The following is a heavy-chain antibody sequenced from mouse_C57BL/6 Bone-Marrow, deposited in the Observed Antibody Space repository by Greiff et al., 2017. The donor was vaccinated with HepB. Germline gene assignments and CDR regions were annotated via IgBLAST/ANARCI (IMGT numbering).Heavy chain of an antibody. V-gene: IGHV1-42*01. J-gene: IGHJ4*01. CDR3: ARDAMDY. CDR2: INPSTGGT. Sequence: VQLQQSGPELVKPGASVKISCKASGYSFTGYYMNWVKQSPEKGLEWIGEINPSTGGTTYNQKFKAKATLTVDKSSSTAYMQLKSLTSEDSAVYYCARDAMDYWGQGTSVTVSS. CDR1: GYSFTGYY.